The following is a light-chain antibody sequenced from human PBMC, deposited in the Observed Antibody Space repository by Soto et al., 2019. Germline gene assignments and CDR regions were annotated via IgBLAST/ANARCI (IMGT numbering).Light chain of an antibody. CDR3: QQRSAWPLT. CDR2: DAY. CDR1: QSVRGY. J-gene: IGKJ4*01. V-gene: IGKV3-11*01. Sequence: EIVLTQSPATLSLSPGERATLSCRASQSVRGYLALYQQKLGQAPRLLLSDAYNRAAGVPARFSGSGSGADFTLTISSLEPEDSAVYCCQQRSAWPLTFGGGTKVEIK.